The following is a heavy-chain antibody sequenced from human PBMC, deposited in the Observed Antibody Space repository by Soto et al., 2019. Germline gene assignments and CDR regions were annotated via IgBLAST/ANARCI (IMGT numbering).Heavy chain of an antibody. Sequence: SETLSLTCAVSGGSISSSNWWSWVRQPPGKGLEWIGEIYHSGSTNYNPSLKSRVTISVDKSKSQFSLKLSSVTAADTAVYYCARDRAGSITMVRGVIPYYYYGVDVWGQGTTVTVSS. CDR3: ARDRAGSITMVRGVIPYYYYGVDV. CDR1: GGSISSSNW. CDR2: IYHSGST. D-gene: IGHD3-10*01. J-gene: IGHJ6*02. V-gene: IGHV4-4*02.